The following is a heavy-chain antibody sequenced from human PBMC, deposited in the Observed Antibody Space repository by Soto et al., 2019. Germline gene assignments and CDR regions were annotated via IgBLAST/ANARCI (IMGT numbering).Heavy chain of an antibody. CDR3: ARAPTNWNYHYYYYGMDV. CDR1: GGTFSSYA. J-gene: IGHJ6*02. V-gene: IGHV1-69*01. D-gene: IGHD1-7*01. Sequence: QVQLVQSGAEVKKPGSSVKVSCKASGGTFSSYAISWVRQAPGQGLEWMGGIIPIFGTANYAQKFQGRVTITADESTSTAYMELSSLRSEDTAVYYCARAPTNWNYHYYYYGMDVWGQGTPVPVSS. CDR2: IIPIFGTA.